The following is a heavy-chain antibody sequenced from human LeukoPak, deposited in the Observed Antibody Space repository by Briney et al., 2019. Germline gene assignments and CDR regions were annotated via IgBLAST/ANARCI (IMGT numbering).Heavy chain of an antibody. CDR2: ISWSSGSI. CDR1: GFTFSSYW. D-gene: IGHD4-17*01. J-gene: IGHJ4*02. Sequence: GGSLRLSCAASGFTFSSYWMSWVRQAPGKGLEWVSGISWSSGSIGYADSVKGRFTISRDNAKNSLYLQMNSLRAEDMALYYCAKAPYGDYVAGARYYFDYWGQGTLVTVSS. CDR3: AKAPYGDYVAGARYYFDY. V-gene: IGHV3-9*03.